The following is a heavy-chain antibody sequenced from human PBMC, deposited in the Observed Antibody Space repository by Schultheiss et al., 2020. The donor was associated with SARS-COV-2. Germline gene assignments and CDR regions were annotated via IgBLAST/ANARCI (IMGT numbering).Heavy chain of an antibody. CDR1: GFTFSSYS. J-gene: IGHJ4*02. V-gene: IGHV3-48*04. D-gene: IGHD4-17*01. CDR3: ARVAYGDYGSV. CDR2: ISGSGTTI. Sequence: GGSLRLSCAASGFTFSSYSMNWVRQAPGKGLEWISSISGSGTTIYYADSLKGRFTISRDNAKNSLYLQMNSLRAEDTAVYYCARVAYGDYGSVWGQGTLVTVSS.